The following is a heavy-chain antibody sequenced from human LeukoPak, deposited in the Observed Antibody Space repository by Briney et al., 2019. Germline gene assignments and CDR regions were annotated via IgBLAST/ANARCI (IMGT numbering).Heavy chain of an antibody. Sequence: GGSLRLSCAAAGLTVSSNYMTWVRQAPGEGLEWVSVFYNGINTYYADSVKGRFTTSRDNSKNTLYLQMDSLRVEDTAVYFCARVGSGNTYGYADYWGQGTLVTVSS. CDR2: FYNGINT. V-gene: IGHV3-66*01. J-gene: IGHJ4*02. D-gene: IGHD5-18*01. CDR3: ARVGSGNTYGYADY. CDR1: GLTVSSNY.